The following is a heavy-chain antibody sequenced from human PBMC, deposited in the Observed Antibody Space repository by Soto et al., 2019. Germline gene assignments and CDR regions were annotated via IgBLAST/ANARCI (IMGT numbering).Heavy chain of an antibody. V-gene: IGHV4-39*01. Sequence: QLQLQESGPGLVKPSETLSLTCTVSGGSISSSSYYWGWIRQPPGKGLEWIGSIYYSGSTYYNPSLKSRVTMYIDTSTTQLSLKLRSVTAADAAVYYCAQPGKQLVRVSDYWGQGTLVTVSS. J-gene: IGHJ4*02. CDR3: AQPGKQLVRVSDY. D-gene: IGHD6-13*01. CDR1: GGSISSSSYY. CDR2: IYYSGST.